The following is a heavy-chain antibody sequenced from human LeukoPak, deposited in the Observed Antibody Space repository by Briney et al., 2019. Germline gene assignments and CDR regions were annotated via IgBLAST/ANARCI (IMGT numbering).Heavy chain of an antibody. Sequence: GGSLRLSCAASGFMFSSYAMSRVRQAPGKGLEWVSAIIASGGGTYYADSVKGRFTISRDNSKNTLYLQMNSLRAEDTAVYYCAKGEVDDYWGQGTLVTVSS. V-gene: IGHV3-23*01. CDR3: AKGEVDDY. J-gene: IGHJ4*02. CDR2: IIASGGGT. CDR1: GFMFSSYA.